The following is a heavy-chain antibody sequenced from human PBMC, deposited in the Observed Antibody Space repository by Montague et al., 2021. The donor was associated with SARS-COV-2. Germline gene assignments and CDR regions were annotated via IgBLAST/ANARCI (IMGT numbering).Heavy chain of an antibody. D-gene: IGHD1-26*01. CDR2: MSGAGFTT. CDR3: AKDLGFSGTYGPDY. V-gene: IGHV3-23*01. J-gene: IGHJ4*02. Sequence: SLRLSCAASGFTFITYAMSWVRQAPGKGLEWVLGMSGAGFTTNYADSVKGRFTISRDNPKNTLFLQMYSLRPEDTAIYYCAKDLGFSGTYGPDYWGQGILVTASS. CDR1: GFTFITYA.